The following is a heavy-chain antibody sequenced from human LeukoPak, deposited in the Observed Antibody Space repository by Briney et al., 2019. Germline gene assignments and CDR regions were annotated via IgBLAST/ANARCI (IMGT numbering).Heavy chain of an antibody. CDR1: GFTVTNND. D-gene: IGHD3-10*01. Sequence: GGSLRLSCAASGFTVTNNDMNWVRQAPGKGLEWVSVIYSGGSTYFADSVKGRFTISRDNSKNTLSLQMNSLRAEDTAVYYCAKDLGLRAYHYYGMDVWGQGTTVTVSS. V-gene: IGHV3-66*01. CDR3: AKDLGLRAYHYYGMDV. CDR2: IYSGGST. J-gene: IGHJ6*02.